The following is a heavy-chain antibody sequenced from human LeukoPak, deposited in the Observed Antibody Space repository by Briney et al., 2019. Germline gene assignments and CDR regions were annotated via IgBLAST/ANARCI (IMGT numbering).Heavy chain of an antibody. J-gene: IGHJ6*03. Sequence: GGSLRLSCAASGFTFDTYNFNWVRQAPGKGLEWVATIRSYSSYIHYADSVKGRFIISRDDAKKSMYLQMNSLRVEDTAVYFCARYSEVYYYVDVWGTGTAVTVSS. D-gene: IGHD2-21*01. CDR1: GFTFDTYN. V-gene: IGHV3-21*01. CDR3: ARYSEVYYYVDV. CDR2: IRSYSSYI.